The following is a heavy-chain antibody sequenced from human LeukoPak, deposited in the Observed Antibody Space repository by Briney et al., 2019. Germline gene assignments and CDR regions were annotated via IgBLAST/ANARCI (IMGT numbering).Heavy chain of an antibody. J-gene: IGHJ6*03. CDR3: ASGTRGAEPHYDFWSGTHYYYMDV. Sequence: SETLSLTCAVYGGSFSGYYWSWIRQPPGKGLEWIGEINHSGSTNYNPSLKSRVTISVDTSKNQFSLKLSSVTAADTAVYYCASGTRGAEPHYDFWSGTHYYYMDVWGKGTTVTVSS. CDR2: INHSGST. D-gene: IGHD3-3*01. CDR1: GGSFSGYY. V-gene: IGHV4-34*01.